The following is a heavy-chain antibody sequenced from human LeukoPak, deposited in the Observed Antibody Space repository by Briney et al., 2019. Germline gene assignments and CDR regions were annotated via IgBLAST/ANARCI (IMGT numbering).Heavy chain of an antibody. CDR3: ARDGGGSYFTRYNWFDP. D-gene: IGHD1-26*01. CDR1: GYILTELS. J-gene: IGHJ5*02. Sequence: ASVKVSCKVSGYILTELSVHWVRQAPGKGLEWMGNFDPKDGDTIYAQRFQGRVTMTRDTSTSTAYMELSRLRSDDTAVYYCARDGGGSYFTRYNWFDPWGQGTLVTVSS. V-gene: IGHV1-24*01. CDR2: FDPKDGDT.